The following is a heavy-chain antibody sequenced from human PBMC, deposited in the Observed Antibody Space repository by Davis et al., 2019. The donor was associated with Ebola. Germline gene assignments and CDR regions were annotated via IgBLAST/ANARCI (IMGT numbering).Heavy chain of an antibody. D-gene: IGHD5-18*01. CDR3: ARHGWAGYSYGELLPYYYYGMDV. V-gene: IGHV4-34*01. CDR1: GGSISSYY. Sequence: SETLSLTCTVSGGSISSYYWSWIRQPPGKGLEWIGEINHSGSTNYNPSLKSRVTISVDTSKNQFSLKLSSVTAADTAMYYCARHGWAGYSYGELLPYYYYGMDVWGQGTTVTVSS. CDR2: INHSGST. J-gene: IGHJ6*02.